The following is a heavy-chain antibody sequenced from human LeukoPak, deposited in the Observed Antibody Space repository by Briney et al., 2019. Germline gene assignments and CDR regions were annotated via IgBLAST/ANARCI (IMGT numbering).Heavy chain of an antibody. CDR2: IYNSGST. CDR1: GGSISTYN. D-gene: IGHD2-15*01. CDR3: ARHWCY. V-gene: IGHV4-59*08. J-gene: IGHJ4*02. Sequence: SETLSLTCTVSGGSISTYNWSWIRKPPGKGLEWIGYIYNSGSTNYNPSLKSRVTISIDTSKNQFSLKVSSVTAADTAVYYCARHWCYWGQGTLVTVSS.